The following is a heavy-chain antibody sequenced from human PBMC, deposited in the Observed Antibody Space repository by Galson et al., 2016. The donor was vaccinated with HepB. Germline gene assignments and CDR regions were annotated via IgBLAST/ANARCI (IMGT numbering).Heavy chain of an antibody. J-gene: IGHJ3*02. CDR3: ATITFGHGFDI. CDR2: IYHLGNT. Sequence: ETLSLTCTVSGASIRRYYWSWIRQSPGKGLEWIGFIYHLGNTDYNPSLESRVTISLDTSKSLFSLIVRSVTAADTAFYYCATITFGHGFDIWGQGAAVTVSS. D-gene: IGHD3-10*01. CDR1: GASIRRYY. V-gene: IGHV4-59*12.